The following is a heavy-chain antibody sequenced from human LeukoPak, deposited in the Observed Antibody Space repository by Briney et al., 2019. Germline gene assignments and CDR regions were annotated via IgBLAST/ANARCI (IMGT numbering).Heavy chain of an antibody. CDR1: GFIVSSSE. CDR2: IATDNTI. CDR3: ARDYDSTGYMDV. Sequence: SGGSLRLSCSASGFIVSSSEMNWVRQAPGKGLEWISFIATDNTIYYADGVEGRFTLSRDNAKNSLYLQMNSLRAEDTAVYYCARDYDSTGYMDVWGKGTTVTVSS. D-gene: IGHD3-9*01. J-gene: IGHJ6*03. V-gene: IGHV3-48*03.